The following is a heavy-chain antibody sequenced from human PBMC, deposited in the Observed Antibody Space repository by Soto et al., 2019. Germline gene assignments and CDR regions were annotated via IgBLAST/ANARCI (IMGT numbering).Heavy chain of an antibody. CDR1: GITFSSNW. J-gene: IGHJ4*02. D-gene: IGHD3-16*01. V-gene: IGHV3-74*01. CDR2: INSDGSST. Sequence: GGSPRLSCAAPGITFSSNWMHWVRQAPKKGLVWVSRINSDGSSTSYADPVKGRFTISRDNSKNTLYLQMNSLRAEDTAVYYCGRGYEGDYFDDWGQGTVVTVSS. CDR3: GRGYEGDYFDD.